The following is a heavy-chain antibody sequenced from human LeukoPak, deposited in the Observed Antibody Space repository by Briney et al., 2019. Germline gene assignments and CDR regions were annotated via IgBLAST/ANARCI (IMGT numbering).Heavy chain of an antibody. CDR3: ARHGGWGPAYYFDY. Sequence: SETLSLTCTVSGGSISGFFWSWIRQPPGKGLEWIGYISSSGSTNYNPSLKSRVTISVDPSKGQFSLKLSSVTAADTAVYYCARHGGWGPAYYFDYWGQGTLVTVSS. J-gene: IGHJ4*02. CDR1: GGSISGFF. D-gene: IGHD2-21*02. CDR2: ISSSGST. V-gene: IGHV4-59*08.